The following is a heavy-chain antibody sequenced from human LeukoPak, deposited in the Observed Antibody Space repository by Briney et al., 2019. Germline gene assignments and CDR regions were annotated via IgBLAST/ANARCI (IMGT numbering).Heavy chain of an antibody. CDR3: ARDLGRDVVGAGGY. CDR1: GYTFTGYY. J-gene: IGHJ4*02. CDR2: INPNSGGT. V-gene: IGHV1-2*02. Sequence: ASVKVSCKASGYTFTGYYMHWVRQAPGQGLEWMGWINPNSGGTNYAQKFQGRVTITRDTSISTAYMELSRLRSDDTAVYYCARDLGRDVVGAGGYWGQGTLVTVSS. D-gene: IGHD2-15*01.